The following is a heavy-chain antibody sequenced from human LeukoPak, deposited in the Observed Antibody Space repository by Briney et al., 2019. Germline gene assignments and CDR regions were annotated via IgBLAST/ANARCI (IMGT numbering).Heavy chain of an antibody. CDR3: ARDAIAAAGTGG. V-gene: IGHV1-2*02. Sequence: ASVKVSCKASGYTFTGYYMHWVRQAPGQGLAWMGWINPNSGGTDYAQKFHGRVTMTRDTSISTAYMELSRLTSDDTAVYYCARDAIAAAGTGGWGQGTLVTVSS. J-gene: IGHJ4*02. D-gene: IGHD6-13*01. CDR1: GYTFTGYY. CDR2: INPNSGGT.